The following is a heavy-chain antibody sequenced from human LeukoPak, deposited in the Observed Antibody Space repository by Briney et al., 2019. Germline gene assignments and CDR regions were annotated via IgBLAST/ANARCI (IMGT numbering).Heavy chain of an antibody. V-gene: IGHV3-23*01. Sequence: GGSLRLSCAASAFAFSTYAMSWVRQAPGKGLEWVSVIGRSGGGTYYADSVKGRFTISRDNSKNTLCLQMNSLRAEDTAVYYCAKQLGYCSDGSCYFPYWGQGTLVTVSS. J-gene: IGHJ4*02. CDR1: AFAFSTYA. CDR2: IGRSGGGT. CDR3: AKQLGYCSDGSCYFPY. D-gene: IGHD2-15*01.